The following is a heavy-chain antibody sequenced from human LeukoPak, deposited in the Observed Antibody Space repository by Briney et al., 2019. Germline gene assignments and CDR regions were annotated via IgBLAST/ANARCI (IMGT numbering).Heavy chain of an antibody. Sequence: GGSLRLSCEASGFTFTSHAMNWLRQAPGKGLEWVSSTTATGGTTYYADSVKGRLTISRDNSKNMLYLQMDSLRVEDTAVYYCGKARGYSYGTEYWGQGTLVTVSS. CDR3: GKARGYSYGTEY. CDR1: GFTFTSHA. CDR2: TTATGGTT. V-gene: IGHV3-23*01. J-gene: IGHJ4*02. D-gene: IGHD5-18*01.